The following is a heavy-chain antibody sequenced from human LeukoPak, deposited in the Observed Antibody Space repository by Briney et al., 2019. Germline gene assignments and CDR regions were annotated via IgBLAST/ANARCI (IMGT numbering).Heavy chain of an antibody. CDR3: AKGMGYQLRNFDY. CDR2: ISGSGGST. Sequence: PGGSLRLSCAASGFTFSSYAMSWVRQAPGKGLEWVSAISGSGGSTYYADSVRGRFTISRDNSKDTLYLQMNSLRAEDTAVYYCAKGMGYQLRNFDYWGQGTLVTVSS. V-gene: IGHV3-23*01. CDR1: GFTFSSYA. D-gene: IGHD2-2*01. J-gene: IGHJ4*02.